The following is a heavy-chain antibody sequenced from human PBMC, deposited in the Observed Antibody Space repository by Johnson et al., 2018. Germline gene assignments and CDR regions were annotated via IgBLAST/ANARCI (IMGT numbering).Heavy chain of an antibody. CDR2: MSGSGDTT. CDR1: GITFSSYA. V-gene: IGHV3-23*04. J-gene: IGHJ3*01. D-gene: IGHD3-10*01. Sequence: EVQLVESGGGLVQPGGSLRLSCEASGITFSSYAMNWVSQAPGKGLEWVSSMSGSGDTTYYADSVKGRFTISREDSKNTLYLQMNSLKGEATALYYCVKGRITCIVYVFDFLGQGTMFTVSS. CDR3: VKGRITCIVYVFDF.